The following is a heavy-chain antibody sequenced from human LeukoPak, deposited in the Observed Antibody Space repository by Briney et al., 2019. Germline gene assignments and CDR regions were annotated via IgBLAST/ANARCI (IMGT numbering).Heavy chain of an antibody. V-gene: IGHV3-23*01. J-gene: IGHJ4*02. D-gene: IGHD3-10*01. CDR1: GFTFSGYA. CDR2: ISGSGGST. CDR3: AKEMVRGTRVFDY. Sequence: PGGSLRLSCAASGFTFSGYAMSWVRQAPGKGLEWVSGISGSGGSTDYADSVKGRFTISRDNSKNTLYLQMNSLRAEDTAVYYCAKEMVRGTRVFDYWGQGTLVTVSS.